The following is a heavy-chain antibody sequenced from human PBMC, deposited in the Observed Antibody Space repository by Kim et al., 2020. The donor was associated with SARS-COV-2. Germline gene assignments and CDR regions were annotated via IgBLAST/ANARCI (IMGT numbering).Heavy chain of an antibody. CDR2: INPSGGST. V-gene: IGHV1-46*01. D-gene: IGHD1-1*01. J-gene: IGHJ4*02. CDR1: GYTFTSYY. CDR3: ARLRTGTTGSRRTYYFDY. Sequence: ASVKVSCKASGYTFTSYYMHWVRQAPGQGLEWMGIINPSGGSTSYAQKFQGRVTMTRDTSTSTVYMELSSLRSEDTAVYYCARLRTGTTGSRRTYYFDYWGQGTLVTVSS.